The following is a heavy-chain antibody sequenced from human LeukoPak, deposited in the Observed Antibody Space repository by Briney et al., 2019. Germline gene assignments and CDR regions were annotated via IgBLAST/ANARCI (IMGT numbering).Heavy chain of an antibody. CDR2: IRYDRSNK. CDR1: GFTFSSYG. J-gene: IGHJ4*02. V-gene: IGHV3-30*02. D-gene: IGHD3-22*01. Sequence: PGGSLRLSCAASGFTFSSYGMHWVRQAPGKGLEWVTFIRYDRSNKHYTDSVKGRFTISRDNSKNTLYLQLNNLRAEDTAVYYCAKDTPAYDSSGYYYPYLDYWGRGTLVTVSS. CDR3: AKDTPAYDSSGYYYPYLDY.